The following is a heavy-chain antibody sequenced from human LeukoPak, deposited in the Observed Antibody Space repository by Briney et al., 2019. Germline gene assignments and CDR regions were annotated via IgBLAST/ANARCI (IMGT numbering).Heavy chain of an antibody. CDR1: GGSISSYY. CDR3: ARGHGSSGWFGY. CDR2: INHSGST. D-gene: IGHD6-19*01. Sequence: SETLSLTCTVSGGSISSYYWSWIRQPPGKGLEWIGEINHSGSTNCNPSLKSRVTISVDTSKNQFSLKLSSVTAADTAVYYCARGHGSSGWFGYWGQGTLVTVSS. V-gene: IGHV4-34*01. J-gene: IGHJ4*02.